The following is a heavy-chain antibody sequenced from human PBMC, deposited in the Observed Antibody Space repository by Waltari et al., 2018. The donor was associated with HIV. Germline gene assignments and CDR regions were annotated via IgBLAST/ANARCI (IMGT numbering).Heavy chain of an antibody. V-gene: IGHV3-66*01. CDR1: GFTVSSNY. Sequence: EVQLVESGGGLVQPGGSLRLSCAASGFTVSSNYMSWVRQAPGTGLEWVSIIDTGGSTYYAHSVKGRLTISRDNSTNTLHLQMNSLRAEDAAVYYCASPDTTMVHGHYYFYHMDVWGQGTTVTVSS. CDR2: IDTGGST. D-gene: IGHD5-18*01. J-gene: IGHJ6*02. CDR3: ASPDTTMVHGHYYFYHMDV.